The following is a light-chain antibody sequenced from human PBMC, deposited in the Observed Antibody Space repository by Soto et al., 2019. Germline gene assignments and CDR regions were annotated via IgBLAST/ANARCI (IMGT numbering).Light chain of an antibody. CDR3: QQYGDSSLT. CDR1: QNAYNNL. CDR2: DAE. Sequence: EIVFKKSLCTTSLSTGDTATLSCRASQNAYNNLLAWYKQRPGQAPRLLIYDAEERSTGIPDRFSGSGSGTDFTLTISRLEPEDFAVYYCQQYGDSSLTFGGGTMVDIK. J-gene: IGKJ4*01. V-gene: IGKV3-20*01.